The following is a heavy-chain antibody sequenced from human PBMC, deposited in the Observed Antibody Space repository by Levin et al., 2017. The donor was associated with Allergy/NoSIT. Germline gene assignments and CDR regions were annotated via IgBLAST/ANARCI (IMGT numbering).Heavy chain of an antibody. D-gene: IGHD3-22*01. J-gene: IGHJ6*02. Sequence: GESLKISCAASGFTFSSYWMSWVRQAPGKGLEWVANIKQDGSEKYYVDSVKGRFTISRDNAKNSLYLQMNSLRAEDTAVYYCARDWGRSPYGYSKIMFEYYYYYGMDVWGQGTTVTVSS. CDR3: ARDWGRSPYGYSKIMFEYYYYYGMDV. CDR1: GFTFSSYW. CDR2: IKQDGSEK. V-gene: IGHV3-7*01.